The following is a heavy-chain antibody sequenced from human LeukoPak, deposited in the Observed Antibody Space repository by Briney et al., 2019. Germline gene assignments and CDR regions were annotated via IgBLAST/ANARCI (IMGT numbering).Heavy chain of an antibody. Sequence: GASVKVSCKASGYTFTSYDINWVRQATGQGLEWMGWMNPNSGNTGYAQKFQGRVTMTEDTSTDTAYMELSSLRSEDTAVYYCATRFLEWLLSPFDWGQGTLVTVSS. CDR2: MNPNSGNT. CDR1: GYTFTSYD. J-gene: IGHJ4*02. V-gene: IGHV1-8*01. CDR3: ATRFLEWLLSPFD. D-gene: IGHD3-3*01.